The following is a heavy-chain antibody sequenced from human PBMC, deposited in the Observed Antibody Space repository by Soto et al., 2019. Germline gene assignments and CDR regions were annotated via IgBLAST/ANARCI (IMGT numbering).Heavy chain of an antibody. J-gene: IGHJ2*01. CDR1: GFTFSSCV. CDR3: AKDRAAAAWSFDL. V-gene: IGHV3-30*18. D-gene: IGHD6-13*01. Sequence: QVQLVESGGGVVQPGRSLRLSCAASGFTFSSCVLHWVRQAPGKGLEWVAVISYDGSNKYYADSVKGRFTISRDNSKNTLYLQVNSLRAEDTAVYYCAKDRAAAAWSFDLWGRGTLVTVS. CDR2: ISYDGSNK.